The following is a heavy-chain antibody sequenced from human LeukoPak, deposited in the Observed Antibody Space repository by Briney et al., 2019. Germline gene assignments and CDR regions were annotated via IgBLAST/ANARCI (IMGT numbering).Heavy chain of an antibody. V-gene: IGHV1-18*01. J-gene: IGHJ4*02. CDR2: ISAYNGNT. CDR1: GYTFTSYG. CDR3: TSTGYSGHDPLHY. D-gene: IGHD5-12*01. Sequence: ASVKVSCKASGYTFTSYGISWVRQAPGQGLEWMGWISAYNGNTKYAQTLQGRVTMTIDTSTSTAYMELRSLRSDDTAVYYCTSTGYSGHDPLHYWGRGTLVTVSS.